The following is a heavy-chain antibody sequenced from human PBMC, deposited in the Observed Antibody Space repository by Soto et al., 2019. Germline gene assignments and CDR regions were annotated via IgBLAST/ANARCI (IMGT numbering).Heavy chain of an antibody. D-gene: IGHD2-21*01. CDR2: ISHDGTRK. J-gene: IGHJ6*02. CDR3: VKDRRTEAYGMEV. Sequence: QVQLVESGGGVVQPGRSLRLSCAASGFTFSSYGVHWVRQAPSRGLGWVAVISHDGTRKHYGDSVEGRFTISRDNSQNTLYLHMDSLRAEDTAVYYCVKDRRTEAYGMEVWGQGTTVTVSS. V-gene: IGHV3-30*18. CDR1: GFTFSSYG.